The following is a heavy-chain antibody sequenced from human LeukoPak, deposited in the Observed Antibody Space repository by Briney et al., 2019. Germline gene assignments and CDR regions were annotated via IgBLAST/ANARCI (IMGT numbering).Heavy chain of an antibody. V-gene: IGHV3-21*01. Sequence: PGGSLRLSCAASGFTFSSYSMNWVRQAPGKGLEWVSSISSSSSYIYYADSVKGRFTISRDNAKNSLYLQMNSLRAEDTAVYYCAREQWFGELSGNWFDPWGQGTLVTVSS. CDR1: GFTFSSYS. CDR2: ISSSSSYI. J-gene: IGHJ5*02. CDR3: AREQWFGELSGNWFDP. D-gene: IGHD3-10*01.